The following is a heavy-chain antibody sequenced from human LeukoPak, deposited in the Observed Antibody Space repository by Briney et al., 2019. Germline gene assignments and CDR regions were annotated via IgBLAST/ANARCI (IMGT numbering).Heavy chain of an antibody. CDR3: ARESYAKTEADY. J-gene: IGHJ4*02. D-gene: IGHD2-2*01. V-gene: IGHV4-34*01. Sequence: SETLSLTCAVYGGSFSGYYWSWIRQPPGKGLEWIGEINHSGSTYYNPSLKSRVTISVDTSKNQFSLKLSSVTAADTAVYYCARESYAKTEADYWGQGTLVTVSS. CDR1: GGSFSGYY. CDR2: INHSGST.